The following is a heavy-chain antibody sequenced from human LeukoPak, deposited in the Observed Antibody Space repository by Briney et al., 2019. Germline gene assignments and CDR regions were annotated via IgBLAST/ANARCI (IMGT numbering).Heavy chain of an antibody. CDR3: ARDGEIVGARFDY. D-gene: IGHD1-26*01. CDR2: INWNGDDT. V-gene: IGHV3-20*04. CDR1: GGSISSSSYN. Sequence: PSETLSLTCAVSGGSISSSSYNWGWIRQPPGKGLEWVSSINWNGDDTSYGGSVKGRFIISSDNAQKSLYLQMNSLRPEDTAVYFCARDGEIVGARFDYWGQGTLVIVSS. J-gene: IGHJ4*02.